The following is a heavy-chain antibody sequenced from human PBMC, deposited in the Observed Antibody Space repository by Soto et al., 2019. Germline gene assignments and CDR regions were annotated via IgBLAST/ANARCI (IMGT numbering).Heavy chain of an antibody. D-gene: IGHD6-6*01. J-gene: IGHJ4*02. CDR3: AGDSVYSSSYIDY. CDR2: IWYDGSNK. Sequence: GGSLRLSCAASGFTFSSYGMHWVRQAPGKGLEWVAVIWYDGSNKYYADSVKGRFTISRDNSKNTLYLQMNSLRAEDTAVYYCAGDSVYSSSYIDYWGQGTLVTVSS. CDR1: GFTFSSYG. V-gene: IGHV3-33*01.